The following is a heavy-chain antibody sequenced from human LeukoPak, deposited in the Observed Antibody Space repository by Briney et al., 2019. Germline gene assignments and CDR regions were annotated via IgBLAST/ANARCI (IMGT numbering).Heavy chain of an antibody. CDR2: ISSSGSTI. V-gene: IGHV3-48*03. Sequence: GGSLRLSCAASGFTFSSYGMNWVRQAPGKGLEWVSYISSSGSTIYYADSVKGRFTISRDNAKNSLYLQMNSLRAEDTAVYYCARLNKPGWYDPWGQGTLVTVSS. CDR1: GFTFSSYG. J-gene: IGHJ5*02. CDR3: ARLNKPGWYDP. D-gene: IGHD1-14*01.